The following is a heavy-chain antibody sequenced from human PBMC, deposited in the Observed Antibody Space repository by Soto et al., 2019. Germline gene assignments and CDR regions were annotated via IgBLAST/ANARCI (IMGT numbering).Heavy chain of an antibody. Sequence: GEALQISCKGCGDSVSRYWSGWVRQMPGKCLEWMWIIYPGDSDTRYSPSFQGQVTISADKSISTAYLQWSSLKASDTAMYYCARLGYCGGDCYRAYFDYWGQGTLVTVSS. V-gene: IGHV5-51*01. D-gene: IGHD2-21*02. J-gene: IGHJ4*02. CDR3: ARLGYCGGDCYRAYFDY. CDR1: GDSVSRYW. CDR2: IYPGDSDT.